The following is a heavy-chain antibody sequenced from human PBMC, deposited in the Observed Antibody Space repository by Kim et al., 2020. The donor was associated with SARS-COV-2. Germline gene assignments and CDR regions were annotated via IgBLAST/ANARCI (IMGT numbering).Heavy chain of an antibody. CDR3: ARDLRRSSIDYHFGMDV. J-gene: IGHJ6*02. CDR2: IYLVGST. D-gene: IGHD3-16*02. Sequence: GGCRRLSCSASGFSVADTYINWVRQAPGGGLEWIAVIYLVGSTYFADSVKGRFTISRDKSTNTVYLEMNSLRVEDTSVYYCARDLRRSSIDYHFGMDVWGPGTTVTVSS. V-gene: IGHV3-53*01. CDR1: GFSVADTY.